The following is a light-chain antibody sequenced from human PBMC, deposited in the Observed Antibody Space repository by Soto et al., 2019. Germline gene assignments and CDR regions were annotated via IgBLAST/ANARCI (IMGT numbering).Light chain of an antibody. CDR2: AAS. CDR3: QQSYSTPQNT. Sequence: DIQMTQSPSSLSASVGDRVTITCRASQSIRYYLNWYQQKPGKAPKLLIYAASSLQSGVPSRFSGSRSGTDFTLTISSLQPEDFATYYCQQSYSTPQNTFGQGTKLAIK. J-gene: IGKJ2*01. CDR1: QSIRYY. V-gene: IGKV1-39*01.